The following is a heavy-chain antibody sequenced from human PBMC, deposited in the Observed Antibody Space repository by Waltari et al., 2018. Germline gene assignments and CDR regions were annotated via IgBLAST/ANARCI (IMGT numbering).Heavy chain of an antibody. CDR1: GGPISSGLYS. D-gene: IGHD3-3*01. V-gene: IGHV4-61*02. CDR3: ARFVTIFGVVI. CDR2: IYTSGST. J-gene: IGHJ4*02. Sequence: QVQLQESGPGLVKPSQTLSLTCTVSGGPISSGLYSWSWIRQPAGKGLEWIGRIYTSGSTNYNPSLKSRVTISVDTSKNQFSLKLSSVTAADTAVYSCARFVTIFGVVIWGQGTLVTVSS.